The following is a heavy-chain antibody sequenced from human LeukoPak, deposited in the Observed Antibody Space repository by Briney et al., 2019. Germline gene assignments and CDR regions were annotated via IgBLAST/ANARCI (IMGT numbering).Heavy chain of an antibody. D-gene: IGHD6-19*01. CDR2: SGSGIST. J-gene: IGHJ4*02. V-gene: IGHV3-23*01. CDR3: AKVAGKIGYYFDY. CDR1: GFTFSSYA. Sequence: PGGSLRLSCAASGFTFSSYAMNWVRQAPGKGLEWVSGSGSGISTYYADSVKGRFTISRDNSKNTLYPQMNSLRAEDTAVYYCAKVAGKIGYYFDYWGQGTLVTVSS.